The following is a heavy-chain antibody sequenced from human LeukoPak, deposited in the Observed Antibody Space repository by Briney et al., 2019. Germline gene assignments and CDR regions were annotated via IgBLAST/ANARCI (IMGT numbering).Heavy chain of an antibody. CDR2: INSDGSST. D-gene: IGHD1-26*01. CDR1: GFTFSGYW. CDR3: AKDLSWWELPT. J-gene: IGHJ4*02. V-gene: IGHV3-74*01. Sequence: PGGSLRLSCAASGFTFSGYWMHWVRQAPGKGLVWVSRINSDGSSTTYADSVKGRFSISRDNAKNTLYLQMNSLRAEDTAVYYCAKDLSWWELPTWGQGTLVTVSS.